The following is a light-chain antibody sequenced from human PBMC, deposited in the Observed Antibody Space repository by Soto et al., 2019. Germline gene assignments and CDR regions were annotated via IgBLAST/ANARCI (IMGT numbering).Light chain of an antibody. CDR1: QSVSSSY. J-gene: IGKJ4*01. Sequence: EIGLTQSPGTLSLSPGERATLSCRASQSVSSSYLAWYQQKPGQAPRLLIYGASSRATGIPDRFSGSGSGTDFTLTISRLEPEDFAVYYCQQHGSSPPTFGGGTKVDIK. CDR3: QQHGSSPPT. CDR2: GAS. V-gene: IGKV3-20*01.